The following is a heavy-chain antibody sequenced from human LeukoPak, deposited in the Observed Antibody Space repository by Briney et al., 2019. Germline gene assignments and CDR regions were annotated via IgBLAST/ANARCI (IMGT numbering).Heavy chain of an antibody. Sequence: GGSLRLSCAASGFTFSSYAMSWVRQAPGKGLEWVSAISGSGGSTYYADSVKGRFTISRDNSKNTLYLQMNSLRAEDTAVYYCXXDLRYNWFDPWGQGTLVTVSS. CDR1: GFTFSSYA. J-gene: IGHJ5*02. V-gene: IGHV3-23*01. D-gene: IGHD3-10*01. CDR3: XXDLRYNWFDP. CDR2: ISGSGGST.